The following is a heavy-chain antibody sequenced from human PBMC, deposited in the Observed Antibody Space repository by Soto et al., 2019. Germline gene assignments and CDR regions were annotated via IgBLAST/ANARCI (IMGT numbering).Heavy chain of an antibody. V-gene: IGHV4-59*08. CDR2: IYYSGST. J-gene: IGHJ6*02. CDR3: ARLPTLRSSSWYDYYYYGMDV. Sequence: SETLSLTCTVSGGSISSYYWSWIRQPPGKGLEWIGYIYYSGSTNYNPSLKSRVTISVDTSKNQFSLKLSSVTAADTAVYYCARLPTLRSSSWYDYYYYGMDVWGQGTTVTVYS. CDR1: GGSISSYY. D-gene: IGHD6-13*01.